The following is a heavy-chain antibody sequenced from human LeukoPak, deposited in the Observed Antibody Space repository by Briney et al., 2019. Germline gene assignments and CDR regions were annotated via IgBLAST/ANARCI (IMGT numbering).Heavy chain of an antibody. V-gene: IGHV3-23*01. CDR2: INGSDGTT. D-gene: IGHD3-10*01. J-gene: IGHJ4*02. CDR3: AKTWFGELFPRVYDY. Sequence: AGSLTLSCAASAFTFSSNAMSWVRQAPGKELEWVSAINGSDGTTYHADSVKGRFTISRDDSKNTLYLQLNSLRAEDTALYYCAKTWFGELFPRVYDYWGQGTLVTVSS. CDR1: AFTFSSNA.